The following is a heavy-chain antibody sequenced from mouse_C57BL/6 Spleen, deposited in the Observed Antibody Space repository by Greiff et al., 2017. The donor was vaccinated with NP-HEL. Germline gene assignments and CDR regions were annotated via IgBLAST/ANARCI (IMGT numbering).Heavy chain of an antibody. V-gene: IGHV5-9-1*02. CDR2: ISSGGDYI. J-gene: IGHJ2*01. CDR1: GFTFSSYA. D-gene: IGHD1-1*01. CDR3: TRDPGSPYFDY. Sequence: EVKLVESGEGLVKPGGSLKLSCAASGFTFSSYAMSWVRQTPEKRLEWVAYISSGGDYIYYADTVKGRFTISRDNARNTLYLQMSSLKSEDTAMYYCTRDPGSPYFDYWGQGTTLTVSS.